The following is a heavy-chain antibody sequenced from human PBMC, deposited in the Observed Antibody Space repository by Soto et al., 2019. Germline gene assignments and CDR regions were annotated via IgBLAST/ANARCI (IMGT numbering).Heavy chain of an antibody. CDR2: IDWDDDK. Sequence: SGPTLVNPTQTLTLTCTFSGFSLSTSGMCVSWIRQPPGKALEWLALIDWDDDKYYSTSLKTRLTISKDTSKNQVVLTMTNMDPVDTATYYCARDRYGDNYYYYGMDVWGQGTTVTVS. D-gene: IGHD4-17*01. V-gene: IGHV2-70*01. J-gene: IGHJ6*02. CDR1: GFSLSTSGMC. CDR3: ARDRYGDNYYYYGMDV.